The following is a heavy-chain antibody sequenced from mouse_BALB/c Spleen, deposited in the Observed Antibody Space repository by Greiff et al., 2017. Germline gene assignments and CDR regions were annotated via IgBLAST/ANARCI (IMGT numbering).Heavy chain of an antibody. CDR3: ARSGGNYDYYAMDY. Sequence: EVQVVESGGGLVKPGGSLKLSCAASGFTFSSYAMSWVRQTPEKRLEWVASISSGGSTYYPDSVKGRFTISRDNARNILYLQMSSLRSEDTAMYYGARSGGNYDYYAMDYWGQGTSVTGSS. CDR2: ISSGGST. V-gene: IGHV5-6-5*01. J-gene: IGHJ4*01. CDR1: GFTFSSYA. D-gene: IGHD2-1*01.